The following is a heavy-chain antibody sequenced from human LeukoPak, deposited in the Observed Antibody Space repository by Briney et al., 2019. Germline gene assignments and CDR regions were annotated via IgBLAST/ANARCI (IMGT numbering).Heavy chain of an antibody. CDR1: GGTFSSYA. CDR2: IIPIFGTA. D-gene: IGHD2-15*01. J-gene: IGHJ4*02. Sequence: VASVKVSCKASGGTFSSYAISWVRQAPGQGLEWMGGIIPIFGTANYAQKFQGRVTITADKSTSTAYMGLSSLRSEDTAVYYCARGYCSGGSCDGFDYWGQGTLVTVSS. V-gene: IGHV1-69*06. CDR3: ARGYCSGGSCDGFDY.